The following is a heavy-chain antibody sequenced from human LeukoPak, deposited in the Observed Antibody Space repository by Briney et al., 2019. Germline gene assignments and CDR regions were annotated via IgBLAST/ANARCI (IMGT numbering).Heavy chain of an antibody. J-gene: IGHJ6*02. Sequence: GWSLRLFCAASGFTVSSYYMSWVRQAPVQGLDWVSTIYRGDSTYYADSVKGRFTISRDNSKNTLYLQLNSLRAEDTAVYYCARDPGLPNGMAVWGQGTTVTVSS. CDR3: ARDPGLPNGMAV. V-gene: IGHV3-66*01. CDR2: IYRGDST. CDR1: GFTVSSYY.